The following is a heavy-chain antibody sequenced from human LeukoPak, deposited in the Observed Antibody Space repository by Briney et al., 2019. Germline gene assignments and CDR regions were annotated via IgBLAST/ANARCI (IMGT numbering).Heavy chain of an antibody. V-gene: IGHV4-34*01. CDR3: ARGSGSSSWLDP. D-gene: IGHD3-10*01. CDR2: INHSGST. J-gene: IGHJ5*02. Sequence: SETLSLTCAVYGGSFSGYYWSWIRQPPGKGLEWIGEINHSGSTDYNPSLKRRVTISVDTSKNQFSLKLSSVTAADTAIYYCARGSGSSSWLDPWGQGTLVTVSS. CDR1: GGSFSGYY.